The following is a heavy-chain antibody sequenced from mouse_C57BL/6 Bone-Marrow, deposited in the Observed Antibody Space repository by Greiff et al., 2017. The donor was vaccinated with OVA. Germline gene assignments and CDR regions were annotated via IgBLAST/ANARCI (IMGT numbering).Heavy chain of an antibody. CDR1: GYTFTDYY. Sequence: EVQLQQSGPELVKPGASVKISCKASGYTFTDYYMNWVKQSHGKSLEWIGDINPNNGGTSYNQKFKGKATLTVDKSSSTAYMELRSLTSEDSAVYYCARRILQSPFAYWGQGTLVTVSA. V-gene: IGHV1-26*01. J-gene: IGHJ3*01. D-gene: IGHD2-12*01. CDR3: ARRILQSPFAY. CDR2: INPNNGGT.